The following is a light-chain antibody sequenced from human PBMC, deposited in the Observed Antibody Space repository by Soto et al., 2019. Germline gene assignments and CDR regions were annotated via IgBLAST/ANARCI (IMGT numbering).Light chain of an antibody. Sequence: DIQMTQSPPSLSASVGDIFTITCRASQSISSYLNWYQQKPGKAPKLLIYAASSLQSGVPSRFSGRGSGTEFNLTISSLQPEDFATYYCQQYYSYPPAFGPGTKVDIK. CDR1: QSISSY. V-gene: IGKV1-39*01. CDR3: QQYYSYPPA. J-gene: IGKJ3*01. CDR2: AAS.